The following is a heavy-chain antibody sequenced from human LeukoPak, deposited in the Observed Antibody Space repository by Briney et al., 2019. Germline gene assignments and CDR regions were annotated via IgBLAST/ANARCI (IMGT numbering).Heavy chain of an antibody. CDR3: AKPGCSGGSCGYFDY. CDR1: GFTFSSYA. J-gene: IGHJ4*02. Sequence: GGSLRLSCGASGFTFSSYAMSWVRQTPGKGLEWVSAISGSGGTTYYEDSVKGRFTISRDNSKNTLYLRMNSLRAEDTAVYYCAKPGCSGGSCGYFDYWGQGTLVTVSS. CDR2: ISGSGGTT. D-gene: IGHD2-15*01. V-gene: IGHV3-23*01.